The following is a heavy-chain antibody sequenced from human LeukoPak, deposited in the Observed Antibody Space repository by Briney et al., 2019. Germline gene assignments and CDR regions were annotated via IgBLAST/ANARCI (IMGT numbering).Heavy chain of an antibody. Sequence: LAASVTVSCKASGYTFTSYGISWVRQAPGQGLEWMGWISGSNENTDSAQKVQGRVTMTTDTSTSTAYMELRNLRSDDTATYYCARVGRTKVATMAYWGQGTLVTVSS. CDR2: ISGSNENT. CDR3: ARVGRTKVATMAY. D-gene: IGHD5-12*01. CDR1: GYTFTSYG. V-gene: IGHV1-18*01. J-gene: IGHJ4*02.